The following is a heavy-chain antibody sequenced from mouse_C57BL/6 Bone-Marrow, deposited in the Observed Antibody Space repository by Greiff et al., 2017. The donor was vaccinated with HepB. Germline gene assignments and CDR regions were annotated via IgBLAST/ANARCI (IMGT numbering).Heavy chain of an antibody. CDR3: ARAYGSSPSWFAY. CDR2: ISSGSSTI. J-gene: IGHJ3*01. Sequence: EVKLMESGGGLVKPGGSLKLSCAASGFTFSDYGMHWVRQAPEKGLEWVAYISSGSSTIYYADTVKGRFTISRDNAKNTLFLQMTSLRSEDTAMYYCARAYGSSPSWFAYWGQGTLVTVSA. V-gene: IGHV5-17*01. CDR1: GFTFSDYG. D-gene: IGHD1-1*01.